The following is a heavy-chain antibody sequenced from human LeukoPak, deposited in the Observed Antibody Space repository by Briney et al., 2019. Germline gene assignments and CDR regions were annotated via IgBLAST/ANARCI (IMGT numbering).Heavy chain of an antibody. CDR2: INPNSGGT. CDR1: GYAFTGYY. D-gene: IGHD2-21*02. CDR3: ARGGTICSGSDCFLNWLDP. J-gene: IGHJ5*02. V-gene: IGHV1-2*02. Sequence: ASVKVSCKASGYAFTGYYMHWVRQAPGQGLEWMGWINPNSGGTDYAQKFQGRVTMSRDTSISTAYMELSRLRSDDTAVYYCARGGTICSGSDCFLNWLDPWGQGTLVTVSS.